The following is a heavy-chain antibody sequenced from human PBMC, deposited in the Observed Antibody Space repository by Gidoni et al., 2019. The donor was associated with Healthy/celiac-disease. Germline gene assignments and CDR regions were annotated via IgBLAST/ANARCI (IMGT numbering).Heavy chain of an antibody. J-gene: IGHJ5*02. CDR2: IIHSCGTA. Sequence: VPLVQSGAEVKEPGSSVKVSCKASGGTFSSDAISWVRTAPGQVLEWMGGIIHSCGTANYAQKFQGRFTSTADESTSTAYMELSSRRSEDTAVYYCARDWIAVAGIGNWFDPWGQGTLVTVSS. V-gene: IGHV1-69*01. CDR3: ARDWIAVAGIGNWFDP. CDR1: GGTFSSDA. D-gene: IGHD6-19*01.